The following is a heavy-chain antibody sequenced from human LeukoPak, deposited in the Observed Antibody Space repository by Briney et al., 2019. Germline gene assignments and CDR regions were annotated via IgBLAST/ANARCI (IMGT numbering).Heavy chain of an antibody. D-gene: IGHD6-19*01. CDR2: ISAYNGNT. CDR1: GYTFTSYG. CDR3: ARSPPGYSSGWYYDY. V-gene: IGHV1-18*04. J-gene: IGHJ4*02. Sequence: GASVKVSCKASGYTFTSYGISWVRQAPGQGLEWMGWISAYNGNTNYAQKLQGRVTMTTDTSTSTAYMELRGLRSDDTAVYYCARSPPGYSSGWYYDYWGQGTLVTVSS.